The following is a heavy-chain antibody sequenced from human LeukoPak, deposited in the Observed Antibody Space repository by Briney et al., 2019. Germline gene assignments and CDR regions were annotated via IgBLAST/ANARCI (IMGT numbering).Heavy chain of an antibody. CDR1: GFIFRKYG. Sequence: GRSLRLSCAASGFIFRKYGMHWVRQAPGKGLEWVAAIWYDGSKEYYGDSVRGRFSISRDNSKNTLDLQMNSLRVEDTAVYYCARILYCSGGSCYSRFDPWGQGTLVTVSS. D-gene: IGHD2-15*01. V-gene: IGHV3-33*01. CDR2: IWYDGSKE. J-gene: IGHJ5*02. CDR3: ARILYCSGGSCYSRFDP.